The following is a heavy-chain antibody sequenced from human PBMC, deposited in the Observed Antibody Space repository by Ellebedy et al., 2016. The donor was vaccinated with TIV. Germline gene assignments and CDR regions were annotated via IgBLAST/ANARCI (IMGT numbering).Heavy chain of an antibody. Sequence: GESLKISXVASEFTFSTYAMHWVRQTPGKGLEWVSRISGSDSSTYYADSAKGRFTISRDNSKNTLYLQMNSLRAEDTAIYYCARGGGRGTATWGTLEYWGQGTLVTVSS. CDR1: EFTFSTYA. D-gene: IGHD1-26*01. CDR3: ARGGGRGTATWGTLEY. V-gene: IGHV3-23*01. CDR2: ISGSDSST. J-gene: IGHJ4*02.